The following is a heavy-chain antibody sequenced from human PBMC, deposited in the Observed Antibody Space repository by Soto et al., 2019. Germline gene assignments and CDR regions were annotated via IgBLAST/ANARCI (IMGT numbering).Heavy chain of an antibody. J-gene: IGHJ6*02. CDR2: INRDSTVI. Sequence: GGSLRLSCAASGFSFSTHYMNWVRQSPGKGLEWVSSINRDSTVIYYADSVKGRFTISRDNAKNSLSLQMNSLRAEDTALYYYARAVVATTNYYYYYGMDVWGQGTTVTVSS. V-gene: IGHV3-21*04. CDR1: GFSFSTHY. CDR3: ARAVVATTNYYYYYGMDV. D-gene: IGHD2-15*01.